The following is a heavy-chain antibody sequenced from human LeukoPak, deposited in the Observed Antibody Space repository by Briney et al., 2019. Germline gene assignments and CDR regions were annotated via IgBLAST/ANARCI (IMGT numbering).Heavy chain of an antibody. CDR2: IWYDGSNK. CDR1: GFTFSSYG. CDR3: ARDETGLGGMDV. Sequence: GGSLRLSCAASGFTFSSYGMHWVRQAPGKGLEWVAVIWYDGSNKYYADSVKGRFTISRDNSKNTLYLQMNSLRAEDTAVYYCARDETGLGGMDVWGQGTTVTVSS. V-gene: IGHV3-33*01. J-gene: IGHJ6*02.